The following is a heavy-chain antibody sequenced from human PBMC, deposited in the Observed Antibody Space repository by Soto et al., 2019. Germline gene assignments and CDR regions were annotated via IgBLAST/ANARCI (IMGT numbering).Heavy chain of an antibody. CDR2: ISAGGDRT. Sequence: EGKVWESGGGLERLGGSLRSSVATLGFTFSNYPMNWVRQAPGKGLEWVSGISAGGDRTYYADSVKGRFTIFRDNSKNSVSLRMNSLRVEDTAVYYCARRVWGQGTLVTVSS. CDR1: GFTFSNYP. J-gene: IGHJ4*02. V-gene: IGHV3-23*01. CDR3: ARRV.